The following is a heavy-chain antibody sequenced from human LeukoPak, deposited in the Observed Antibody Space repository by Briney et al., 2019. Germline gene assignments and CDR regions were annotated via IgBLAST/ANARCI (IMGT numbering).Heavy chain of an antibody. J-gene: IGHJ6*02. CDR3: ARDSDSSSWYWYYGMDV. V-gene: IGHV4-61*02. CDR2: IYTSGST. D-gene: IGHD6-13*01. CDR1: GGSISSGSYY. Sequence: SETLSLTCTVSGGSISSGSYYWSWIRQPAGTGLEWIGRIYTSGSTNYNPSLKSRVTISVDTSKNQFSLKLSSVTAADTAVYYCARDSDSSSWYWYYGMDVWGQGTTVTVSS.